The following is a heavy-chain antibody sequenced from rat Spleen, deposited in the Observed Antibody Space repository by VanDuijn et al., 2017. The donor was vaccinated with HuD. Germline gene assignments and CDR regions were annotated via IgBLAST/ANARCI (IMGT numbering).Heavy chain of an antibody. D-gene: IGHD1-6*01. CDR2: ITNASGRT. V-gene: IGHV5-31*01. CDR1: GFTFNNYW. J-gene: IGHJ3*01. Sequence: EVQLVESGGGLVQPGGSLKLSCVASGFTFNNYWMTWIRQAPGRGLEWVASITNASGRTYYSDFVKGRFTLSRDNAKSTLYLQMGSLRSEDTATYYCTTYSDYATSPFAFWGRGALVTVSS. CDR3: TTYSDYATSPFAF.